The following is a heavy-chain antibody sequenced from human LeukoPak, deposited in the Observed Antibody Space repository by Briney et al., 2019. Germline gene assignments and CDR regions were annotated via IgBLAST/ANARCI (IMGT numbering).Heavy chain of an antibody. D-gene: IGHD3-3*02. CDR3: GTSDSGSIFGVVISF. Sequence: SETLSLTCEVSVDSISSGHYWGWIRQPPGKGLEWIGSLSDGGTPDYNPSLKSRVSMSIDTSKKQFSLRLRSLTAADTAIYYCGTSDSGSIFGVVISFWGQGTLVTVSS. CDR1: VDSISSGHY. CDR2: LSDGGTP. V-gene: IGHV4-38-2*01. J-gene: IGHJ4*02.